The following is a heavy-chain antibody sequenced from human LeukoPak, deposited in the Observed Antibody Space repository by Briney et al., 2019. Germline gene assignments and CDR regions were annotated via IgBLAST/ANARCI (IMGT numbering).Heavy chain of an antibody. CDR1: GFTFSNYA. CDR3: AKWETTHYFDY. CDR2: ISGSGGST. D-gene: IGHD1-26*01. Sequence: GGSLRLSCAASGFTFSNYAMSWVRQAPGKGLEWVSGISGSGGSTNYADPVKGRFTISRDTSKDTLYLQMNSLRAEDTAVYFCAKWETTHYFDYWGQGTLVTVSS. V-gene: IGHV3-23*01. J-gene: IGHJ4*02.